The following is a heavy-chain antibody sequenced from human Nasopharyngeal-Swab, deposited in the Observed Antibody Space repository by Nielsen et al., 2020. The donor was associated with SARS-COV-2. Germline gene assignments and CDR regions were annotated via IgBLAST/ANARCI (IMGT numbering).Heavy chain of an antibody. CDR2: IKQDGSEK. V-gene: IGHV3-7*01. CDR3: ARDRCSSTSCYYYYYMDV. J-gene: IGHJ6*03. Sequence: GESLKISCAASGFTFSSYWMSWVRQAPGKGLEWVANIKQDGSEKYYVDSVKGRFTISRDNAKNSLYLQMNSLRAEDTAVYYCARDRCSSTSCYYYYYMDVWGKGTTVTVSS. CDR1: GFTFSSYW. D-gene: IGHD2-2*01.